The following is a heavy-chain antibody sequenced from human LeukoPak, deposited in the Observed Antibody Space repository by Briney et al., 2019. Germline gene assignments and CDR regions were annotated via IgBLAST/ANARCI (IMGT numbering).Heavy chain of an antibody. CDR1: GGSISSYY. J-gene: IGHJ6*03. Sequence: PSETLSLTCTVSGGSISSYYWSWIRQPPGKGLEWIGYIYYSGSTNYNPSLKSRVTISVDTSKNQFSLKLSSVTAADTAVYYCARSGYCSGGSCYPGGEYYYYYMDVWGKGTTVTVSS. CDR3: ARSGYCSGGSCYPGGEYYYYYMDV. V-gene: IGHV4-59*08. CDR2: IYYSGST. D-gene: IGHD2-15*01.